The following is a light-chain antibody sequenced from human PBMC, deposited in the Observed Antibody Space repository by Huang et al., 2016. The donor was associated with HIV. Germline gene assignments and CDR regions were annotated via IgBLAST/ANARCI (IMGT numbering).Light chain of an antibody. V-gene: IGKV1-39*01. J-gene: IGKJ2*01. CDR3: QQSYITPRT. CDR2: SAS. Sequence: DIQMTQSPSSLSASVGDRVTITGRTSEGISSYLNWYQQKPGKAPKLLIYSASRLQSGVPSRFSGSGSGTHFTLTISSLQLEDFATYYCQQSYITPRTFGEGTKLDIK. CDR1: EGISSY.